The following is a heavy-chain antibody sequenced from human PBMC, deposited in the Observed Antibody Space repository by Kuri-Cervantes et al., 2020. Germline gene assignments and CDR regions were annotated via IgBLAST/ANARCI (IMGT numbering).Heavy chain of an antibody. CDR1: GFTVSSNY. V-gene: IGHV3-53*01. Sequence: GESLKISCAASGFTVSSNYMSWVRQAPGKGLEWVSVIYIGGSTYYADSVKGRFTISRDNAKNSLYLQMNSLRAEDTAVYYCATTQRGYSYGYPNPFDYWGQGTLVTVSS. CDR3: ATTQRGYSYGYPNPFDY. CDR2: IYIGGST. D-gene: IGHD5-18*01. J-gene: IGHJ4*02.